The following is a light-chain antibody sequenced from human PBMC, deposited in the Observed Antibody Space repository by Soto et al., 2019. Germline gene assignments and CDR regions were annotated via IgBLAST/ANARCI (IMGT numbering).Light chain of an antibody. Sequence: DIVMTQSPLSLPVTPGEPASISCRSSQSLLHSTGYNYLDWSLQKPGQSPQLLIQLGSMRACRVPDRFSCCGSGTDFTLKSSRVEAEDVGAYCCMQVLQTPVSFGTWNNVDI. CDR3: MQVLQTPVS. CDR2: LGS. J-gene: IGKJ3*01. CDR1: QSLLHSTGYNY. V-gene: IGKV2-28*01.